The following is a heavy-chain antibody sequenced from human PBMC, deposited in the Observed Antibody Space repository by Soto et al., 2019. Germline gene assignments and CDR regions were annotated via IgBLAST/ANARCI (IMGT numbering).Heavy chain of an antibody. Sequence: ASVKVSCKASGYTFTSYYMHWVRQTPGQRLEWMGWINAGNGNTKYSQKFQGRVTITRDTSASTAYMELSSLRSEDTAVYYCARTTRSIVVVPAAMKGLAYWGQGTLVTVSS. V-gene: IGHV1-3*01. CDR2: INAGNGNT. D-gene: IGHD2-2*01. CDR1: GYTFTSYY. J-gene: IGHJ4*02. CDR3: ARTTRSIVVVPAAMKGLAY.